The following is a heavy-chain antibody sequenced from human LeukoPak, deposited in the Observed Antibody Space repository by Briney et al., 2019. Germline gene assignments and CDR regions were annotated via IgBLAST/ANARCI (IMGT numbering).Heavy chain of an antibody. V-gene: IGHV3-48*04. CDR2: ISSSSTTI. D-gene: IGHD3-10*01. CDR3: TRGGYYDSGSYPYYFDN. Sequence: GGSLRLSCAASGFTFSSYSMNWVRQAPGKGLEWVSYISSSSTTIYYADSVKGRFTISRDNAKNSLYLQMNSLRAEDTAVYYCTRGGYYDSGSYPYYFDNWGQGTLVTVSS. CDR1: GFTFSSYS. J-gene: IGHJ4*02.